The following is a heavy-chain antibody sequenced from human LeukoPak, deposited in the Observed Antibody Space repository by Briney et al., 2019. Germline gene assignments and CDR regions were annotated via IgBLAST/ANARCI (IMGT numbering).Heavy chain of an antibody. CDR1: GFTFSSYA. Sequence: GGSLRLSFAASGFTFSSYAMHWVRQAPGKGLEWVAVISYDGSNKYYADSVKGRFTISRDNSKNTLYLQMNSLRAEDTAVYYCAREAPYGPLYYYYYGMDVWGQGTTVTVSS. D-gene: IGHD3-10*01. V-gene: IGHV3-30-3*01. J-gene: IGHJ6*02. CDR3: AREAPYGPLYYYYYGMDV. CDR2: ISYDGSNK.